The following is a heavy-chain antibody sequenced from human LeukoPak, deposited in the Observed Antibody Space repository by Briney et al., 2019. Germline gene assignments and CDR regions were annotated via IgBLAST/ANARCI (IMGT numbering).Heavy chain of an antibody. CDR1: GFTFSAYE. V-gene: IGHV3-48*03. Sequence: PGGSLRLSCAASGFTFSAYEMNWVRQAPGKGLEWVSYIGSSGSTVYYADSVKGRFTISRDNSKNTLYLQMNSLRAEDTAVYYCAKVGLVRITMIVVANDAFDIWGQGTMVTVSS. CDR3: AKVGLVRITMIVVANDAFDI. D-gene: IGHD3-22*01. J-gene: IGHJ3*02. CDR2: IGSSGSTV.